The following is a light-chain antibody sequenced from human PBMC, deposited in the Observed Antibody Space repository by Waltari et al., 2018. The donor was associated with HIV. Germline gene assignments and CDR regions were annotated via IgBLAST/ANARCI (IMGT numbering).Light chain of an antibody. CDR1: QTIPNNN. Sequence: EIVLTPSPGALSLSPGERATLSFRANQTIPNNNLAWFQQRPGHTPRLLIYGGSQRAAGIPDRFSGSGSRSDFTLTINSLEPGDFAVYYCHHYGGAVWTFGQGAKVEFK. V-gene: IGKV3-20*01. CDR2: GGS. J-gene: IGKJ1*01. CDR3: HHYGGAVWT.